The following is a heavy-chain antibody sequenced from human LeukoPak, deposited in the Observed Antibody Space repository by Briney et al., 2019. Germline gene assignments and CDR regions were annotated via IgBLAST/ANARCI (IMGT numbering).Heavy chain of an antibody. Sequence: GSLRLSCAASGFTFSSYSMNWVRQAPGKGLEWIGRIFTSGSTNYNPSLKSRVTMSVDTSKNQFSLKLSSVTAADTAVYYCAGDSLAVAGTDYWAQGTLVTVSS. V-gene: IGHV4-4*07. CDR3: AGDSLAVAGTDY. CDR2: IFTSGST. D-gene: IGHD6-19*01. J-gene: IGHJ4*02. CDR1: GFTFSSYS.